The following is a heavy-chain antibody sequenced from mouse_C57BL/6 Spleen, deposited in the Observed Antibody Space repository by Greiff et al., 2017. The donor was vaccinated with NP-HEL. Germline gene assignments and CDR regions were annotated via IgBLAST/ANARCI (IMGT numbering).Heavy chain of an antibody. Sequence: EVQLVESGGGLVKPGGSLKLSCAASGFTFSSYAMSWVRQTPEKRLEWVATISDGGSYTYYPDNVTGRFPISIDNAKNNLYLQMSHLKSEDTAMYYCARDESTTVRAWFAYWGQGTLVTVSA. V-gene: IGHV5-4*01. J-gene: IGHJ3*01. CDR1: GFTFSSYA. CDR3: ARDESTTVRAWFAY. CDR2: ISDGGSYT. D-gene: IGHD2-2*01.